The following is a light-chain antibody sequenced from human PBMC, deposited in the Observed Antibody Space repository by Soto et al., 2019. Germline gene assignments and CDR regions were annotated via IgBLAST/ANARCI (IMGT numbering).Light chain of an antibody. J-gene: IGLJ1*01. CDR1: SSDVGGYNY. CDR3: SSFESRGTLV. V-gene: IGLV2-14*01. CDR2: EVS. Sequence: QSVLTQPASVSGSPGQSITISCTGTSSDVGGYNYVSWYQQHPGKAPKLMIYEVSNRPSGASNRFSGSKSGNTASLTISGLQAEDEADYYCSSFESRGTLVFGTGTKATVL.